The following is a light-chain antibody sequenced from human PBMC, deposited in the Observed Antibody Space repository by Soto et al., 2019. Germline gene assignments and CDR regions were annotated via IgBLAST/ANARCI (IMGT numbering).Light chain of an antibody. CDR3: TYYTSSSPFYV. CDR2: DVY. J-gene: IGLJ1*01. Sequence: QSVLPQPASVSGSPGHSIAISCTGVRTDVDGYDYVSWYQQQPGQAPQLITYDVYHHPSRVSHRFSGSKSGDTASLTISGLQAEDEADYCCTYYTSSSPFYVVGNGTKVTV. CDR1: RTDVDGYDY. V-gene: IGLV2-14*03.